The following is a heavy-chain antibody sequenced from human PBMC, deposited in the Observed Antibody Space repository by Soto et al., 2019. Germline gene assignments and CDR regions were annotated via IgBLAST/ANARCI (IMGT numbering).Heavy chain of an antibody. J-gene: IGHJ4*02. Sequence: GGSLRLSCAASGFTFSSYEMNWVRQAPGKGLEWVSYISSSGSTIYYADSVKGRFTISRDNAKNSLYLQMNSLRAEDTAVYYCARWSHSMVFDYWGQGTLVTVSS. D-gene: IGHD3-10*01. CDR3: ARWSHSMVFDY. CDR2: ISSSGSTI. CDR1: GFTFSSYE. V-gene: IGHV3-48*03.